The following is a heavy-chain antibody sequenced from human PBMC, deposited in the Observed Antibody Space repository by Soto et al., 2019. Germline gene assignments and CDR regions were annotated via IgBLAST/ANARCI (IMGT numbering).Heavy chain of an antibody. CDR2: IYINGRT. CDR3: ARENGAYGLDS. Sequence: TSETLSLTCTVSGGSMTSYYWSYIRQPAGKGLEWIGRIYINGRTNYNPSLRSRVTMSVDASKSQVSLELTSLTAADTAVYFCARENGAYGLDSWGQGTLVTAPQ. J-gene: IGHJ5*01. D-gene: IGHD3-10*01. CDR1: GGSMTSYY. V-gene: IGHV4-4*07.